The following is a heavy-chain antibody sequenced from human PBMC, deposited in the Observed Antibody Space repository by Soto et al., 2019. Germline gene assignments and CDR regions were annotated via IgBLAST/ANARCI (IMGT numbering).Heavy chain of an antibody. J-gene: IGHJ5*02. D-gene: IGHD6-6*01. CDR1: GGSISSYY. Sequence: SETLSLTCTVSGGSISSYYWSWIRQPPGKGLEWIGYIYYSGSTNYNPSLKSRVTISVDTSKNQFSLKLSSVTAADTAVYYCARVREQLYWCDPWGQGKLVTGS. CDR2: IYYSGST. V-gene: IGHV4-59*01. CDR3: ARVREQLYWCDP.